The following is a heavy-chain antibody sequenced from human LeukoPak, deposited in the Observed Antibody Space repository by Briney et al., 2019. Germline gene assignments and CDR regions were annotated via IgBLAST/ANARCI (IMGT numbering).Heavy chain of an antibody. J-gene: IGHJ5*02. V-gene: IGHV1-18*01. CDR1: GYAFTNYG. CDR2: ISAYNGNT. Sequence: ASVKVSCKTSGYAFTNYGVTWVRQAPGQGLEWMGWISAYNGNTNYAQKLQGRVTVTTDTSTSTAYMELRRLRSDDTAVYYCARCGCYDILTGYLDMWFDPWGQGTLVTVSS. D-gene: IGHD3-9*01. CDR3: ARCGCYDILTGYLDMWFDP.